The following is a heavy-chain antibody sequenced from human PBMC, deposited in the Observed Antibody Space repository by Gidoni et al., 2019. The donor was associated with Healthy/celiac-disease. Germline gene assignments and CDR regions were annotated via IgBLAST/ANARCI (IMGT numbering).Heavy chain of an antibody. D-gene: IGHD6-6*01. CDR2: INPNSGGT. J-gene: IGHJ6*02. CDR3: ARVGRIAARPYGMDV. V-gene: IGHV1-2*02. CDR1: GYTFTGYY. Sequence: QVQLVQSGAEVKKPGASVKVSCKASGYTFTGYYMHWVRQAPGQGFEWRGWINPNSGGTNYAQKFQGRVTMTRDTSISTAYMELSRLRSDDTAVYYCARVGRIAARPYGMDVWGQGTTVTVSS.